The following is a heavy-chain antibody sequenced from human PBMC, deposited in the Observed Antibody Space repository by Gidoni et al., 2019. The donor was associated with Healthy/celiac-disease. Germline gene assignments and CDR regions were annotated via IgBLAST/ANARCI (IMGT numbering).Heavy chain of an antibody. CDR3: AKDMGDCSSTSCPFDY. CDR2: ISWNSGSI. V-gene: IGHV3-9*01. D-gene: IGHD2-2*01. CDR1: GFTFDAYA. Sequence: EVQLVESGGGLVQPGRSLRLSCAASGFTFDAYAMHWVRQAPGKGLEWVSGISWNSGSIGYADSVKGRFTISRDNAKNSLYLQMNSLRAEDTALYYCAKDMGDCSSTSCPFDYWGQGTLVTVSS. J-gene: IGHJ4*02.